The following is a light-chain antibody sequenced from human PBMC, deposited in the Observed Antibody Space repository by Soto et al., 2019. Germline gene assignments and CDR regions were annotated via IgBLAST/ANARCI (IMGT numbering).Light chain of an antibody. J-gene: IGKJ1*01. Sequence: DIQMTQSPSTLSASVGDRVTLTCRASQSISSWLAWYQQKPGKAPKLLLYHAYSLESGFPSRFSGSESGTEFTLTINILQPADFATYYCQQYNSYPWTFGQGTKLESK. V-gene: IGKV1-5*01. CDR3: QQYNSYPWT. CDR2: HAY. CDR1: QSISSW.